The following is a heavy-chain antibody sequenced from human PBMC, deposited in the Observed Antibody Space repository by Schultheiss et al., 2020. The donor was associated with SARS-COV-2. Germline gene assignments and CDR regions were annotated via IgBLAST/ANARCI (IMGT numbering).Heavy chain of an antibody. D-gene: IGHD3-22*01. J-gene: IGHJ5*02. Sequence: GESLKISCKGSGYSFSNYWISWVRQMPRKGLEWMGRIDPSDSYTNYSPSFQGLVTMSTDKSITTAYLQWSSLKASDTAIYYCARHNPPGLDSSGYYRSPTYGGGWFDPWGQGTLVTVSS. CDR2: IDPSDSYT. CDR1: GYSFSNYW. CDR3: ARHNPPGLDSSGYYRSPTYGGGWFDP. V-gene: IGHV5-10-1*01.